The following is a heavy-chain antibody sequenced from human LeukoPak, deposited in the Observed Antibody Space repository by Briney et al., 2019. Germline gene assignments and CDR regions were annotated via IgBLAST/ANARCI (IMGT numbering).Heavy chain of an antibody. D-gene: IGHD5-18*01. Sequence: GGSLRLSCAASGFTFSSYSMNWVRQAPGKGLEWVSSISSSSSYIYYADSVKGRFTISRDNAKNSLYLQMNSLRAEDTAVYYCASVPRTGYSYGFVDYWGQGTLVTVSS. J-gene: IGHJ4*02. V-gene: IGHV3-21*01. CDR1: GFTFSSYS. CDR2: ISSSSSYI. CDR3: ASVPRTGYSYGFVDY.